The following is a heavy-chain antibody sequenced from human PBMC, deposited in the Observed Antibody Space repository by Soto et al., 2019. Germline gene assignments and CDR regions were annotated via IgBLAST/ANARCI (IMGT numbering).Heavy chain of an antibody. CDR3: ARGSTDSYPGSRIFDF. D-gene: IGHD3-10*01. V-gene: IGHV3-23*01. CDR2: ITDTGGDA. J-gene: IGHJ4*02. CDR1: GLTFGSRA. Sequence: EVQLLESGGDLVQPGGSLRLSCVASGLTFGSRAMNWVRQAPGEGLVWVSTITDTGGDAKYADSVRGRFTISRDNSEKTLFLQMSSLRADDSAVYYCARGSTDSYPGSRIFDFWGRGIRVTVSS.